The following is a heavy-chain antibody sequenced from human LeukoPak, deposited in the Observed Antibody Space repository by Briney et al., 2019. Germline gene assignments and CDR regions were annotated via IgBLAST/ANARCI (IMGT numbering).Heavy chain of an antibody. CDR2: INPTGGST. CDR1: GYTFTSNY. Sequence: GASVKVSCKAFGYTFTSNYMHWVRQAPGQGPEWMGVINPTGGSTNYAQKFQGRVTLTRDTSISTAYMELNRLRSDDTAVYYCARGGFSEEWFSDLDYWGQGTLVTVSS. D-gene: IGHD3-3*01. V-gene: IGHV1-2*02. J-gene: IGHJ4*02. CDR3: ARGGFSEEWFSDLDY.